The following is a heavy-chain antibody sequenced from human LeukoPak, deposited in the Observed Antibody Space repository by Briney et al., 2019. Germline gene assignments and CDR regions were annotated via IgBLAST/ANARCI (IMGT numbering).Heavy chain of an antibody. J-gene: IGHJ4*02. CDR1: GFTFDAYG. CDR3: ARTRYSGSYGGADY. CDR2: INWNGGTT. D-gene: IGHD1-26*01. Sequence: PGGSLRLSCAASGFTFDAYGMTWVRQAPGKGLEWASGINWNGGTTGYADSVKGRFTISRDNAKNSLYLQMSSLRAEDTALYHCARTRYSGSYGGADYWGQGTLVTVSS. V-gene: IGHV3-20*01.